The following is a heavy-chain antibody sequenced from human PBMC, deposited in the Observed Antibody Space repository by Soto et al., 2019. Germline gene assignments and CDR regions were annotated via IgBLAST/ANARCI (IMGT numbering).Heavy chain of an antibody. D-gene: IGHD2-2*01. V-gene: IGHV1-2*04. CDR3: ARARGIVVVPAAGWFDP. Sequence: GASVKVSCKASGYTFTGYYMHWVRQAPGQGLEWMGWINPNSGGTNYAQKFQGWVTMTRDTSISTAYMELSRLRSDDTAVYYCARARGIVVVPAAGWFDPWGQGPLGTVS. CDR2: INPNSGGT. J-gene: IGHJ5*02. CDR1: GYTFTGYY.